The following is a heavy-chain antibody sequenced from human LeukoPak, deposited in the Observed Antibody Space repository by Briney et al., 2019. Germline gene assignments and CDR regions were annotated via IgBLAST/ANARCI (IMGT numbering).Heavy chain of an antibody. D-gene: IGHD3-3*01. V-gene: IGHV1-69*04. J-gene: IGHJ4*02. Sequence: SVKVSCKASGGTFSSYAISWVRQAPGQGLEWMGRIIPILGIANYAQKFQGRVTITADKSTSTAYMELSSLRSEDTAVYYCARDLVTIFGVAEPFDYWGQGTLVTVSS. CDR1: GGTFSSYA. CDR2: IIPILGIA. CDR3: ARDLVTIFGVAEPFDY.